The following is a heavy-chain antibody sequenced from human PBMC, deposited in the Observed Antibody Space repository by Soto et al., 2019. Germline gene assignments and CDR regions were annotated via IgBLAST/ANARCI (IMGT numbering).Heavy chain of an antibody. J-gene: IGHJ3*01. V-gene: IGHV3-74*01. Sequence: EVPLVESGGGLVQPGESLRLSCAASGFTFDYYWMHWVRQAPGKGLVWVSRVHSGGTTTTYADSVKGRFTISRDNARNTLSLQMSGLRAEETAIYYCARGDRGGFDLWCHGTMVIVCS. CDR3: ARGDRGGFDL. CDR2: VHSGGTTT. CDR1: GFTFDYYW. D-gene: IGHD2-21*02.